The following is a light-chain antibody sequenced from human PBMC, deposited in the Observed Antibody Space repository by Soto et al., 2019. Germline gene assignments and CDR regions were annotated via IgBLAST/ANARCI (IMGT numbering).Light chain of an antibody. J-gene: IGKJ2*01. CDR2: GTS. CDR3: QQYGSAPPRYA. CDR1: LRLSTNY. V-gene: IGKV3-20*01. Sequence: EIVLTQSPGTLSLSPGERATLSCRASLRLSTNYLAWYQQKPGQAPRLLIYGTSSRATGIPDRFSGSGSGTDFTLTISRLEPDDFAVYYCQQYGSAPPRYAFGQGTKLESK.